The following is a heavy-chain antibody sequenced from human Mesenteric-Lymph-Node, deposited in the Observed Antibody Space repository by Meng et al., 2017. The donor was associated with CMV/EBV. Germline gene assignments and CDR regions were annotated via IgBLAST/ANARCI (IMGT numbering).Heavy chain of an antibody. CDR3: ARGGGTFLPEDV. D-gene: IGHD2-15*01. J-gene: IGHJ6*02. Sequence: ASVKVSCKASGGTFSSYVISWVRQAPGQGLEWMGWISTNNGNTNYAQNFQGRVTMTTDTSTTTAYMELRSLRFDDTAVYYCARGGGTFLPEDVWGQGTTVTVSS. CDR1: GGTFSSYV. CDR2: ISTNNGNT. V-gene: IGHV1-18*01.